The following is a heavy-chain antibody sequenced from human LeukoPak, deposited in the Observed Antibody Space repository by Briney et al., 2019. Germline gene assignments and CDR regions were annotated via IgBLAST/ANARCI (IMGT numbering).Heavy chain of an antibody. CDR2: IIPIFGTA. Sequence: ASVKVSCKASGGTFSSYAISWVRQAPGQGLEWMGGIIPIFGTANYAQKFQGRVTITADESTSTAYMELSSLRSEDTAVYYCARGPICSGGSCYRDYYYYYMDVWGKGTTVTVSS. J-gene: IGHJ6*03. D-gene: IGHD2-15*01. CDR3: ARGPICSGGSCYRDYYYYYMDV. V-gene: IGHV1-69*13. CDR1: GGTFSSYA.